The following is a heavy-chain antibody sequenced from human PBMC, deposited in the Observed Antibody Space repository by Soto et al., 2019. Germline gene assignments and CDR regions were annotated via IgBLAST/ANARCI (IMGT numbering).Heavy chain of an antibody. D-gene: IGHD3-10*01. CDR3: ARGRVPGDY. J-gene: IGHJ4*02. CDR2: IYYSGDT. CDR1: GDSISSYY. Sequence: QAQLQESGPGLVKPSETLSLTCTVSGDSISSYYWSWIRQPPGKGLEWIGYIYYSGDTNSDPSLKSRVTISLDTSKNQFSLKLRSVTAADTAVYYCARGRVPGDYWGQGTLVTVFS. V-gene: IGHV4-59*01.